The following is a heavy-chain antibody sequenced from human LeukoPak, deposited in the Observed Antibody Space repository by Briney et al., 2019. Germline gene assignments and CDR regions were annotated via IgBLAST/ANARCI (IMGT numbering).Heavy chain of an antibody. D-gene: IGHD1-1*01. CDR2: ISYDGSNK. CDR3: ARASIYNYYFDY. Sequence: GGSLRLSCAASGFTFSSYAMHWVRQAPGKGLEWVAVISYDGSNKYYADSVKGRFTISRDNSKNTLYLQMNSLRAEDTAVYYCARASIYNYYFDYWGQGTLVTVSS. CDR1: GFTFSSYA. J-gene: IGHJ4*02. V-gene: IGHV3-30-3*01.